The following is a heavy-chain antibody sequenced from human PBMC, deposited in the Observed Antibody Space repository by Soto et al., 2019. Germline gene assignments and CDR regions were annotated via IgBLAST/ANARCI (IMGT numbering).Heavy chain of an antibody. Sequence: PGGSLRLSCAASGFTFSSYAMNWVRQAPGKGLEWASAIGTNSDTYYADSVKGRFTISRDNFKTTLYLQMNSLRAEDTAVYYCARDGGCSSTSCYGGNWFDPWGQGTPVTASS. CDR3: ARDGGCSSTSCYGGNWFDP. CDR2: IGTNSDT. J-gene: IGHJ5*02. V-gene: IGHV3-23*01. CDR1: GFTFSSYA. D-gene: IGHD2-2*01.